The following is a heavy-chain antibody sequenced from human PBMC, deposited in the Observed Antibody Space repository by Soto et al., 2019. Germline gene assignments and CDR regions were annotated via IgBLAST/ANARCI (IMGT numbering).Heavy chain of an antibody. Sequence: NLREPLSLTCAVSGGSISGSYYYWGWLRQSPGRGPEWIGSVFYTGFTSYNPSLESRVSVSVDTSKNQFSLKVSAVTAADTAVYYCASSQKGYNWNYFDHWGQGALVTVSS. V-gene: IGHV4-39*01. D-gene: IGHD1-20*01. J-gene: IGHJ4*02. CDR3: ASSQKGYNWNYFDH. CDR2: VFYTGFT. CDR1: GGSISGSYYY.